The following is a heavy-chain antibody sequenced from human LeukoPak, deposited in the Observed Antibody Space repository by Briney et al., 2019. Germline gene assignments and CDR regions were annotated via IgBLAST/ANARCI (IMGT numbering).Heavy chain of an antibody. Sequence: SGPTLVKPTQTLTLTCTFSGFSLSTYGVGVGWVRQPPGKALEWLAVIYCDDDRRYISSLRSRLTITKDTSKNRVVLTVTNMNPVDTATYYCVYTFLPGNYLDWFDPWGQGTHVTVSS. V-gene: IGHV2-5*02. J-gene: IGHJ5*02. D-gene: IGHD2/OR15-2a*01. CDR3: VYTFLPGNYLDWFDP. CDR2: IYCDDDR. CDR1: GFSLSTYGVG.